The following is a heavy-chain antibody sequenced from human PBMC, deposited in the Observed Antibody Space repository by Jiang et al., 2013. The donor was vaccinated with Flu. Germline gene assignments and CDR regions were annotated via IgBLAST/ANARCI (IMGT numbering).Heavy chain of an antibody. D-gene: IGHD2-15*01. CDR3: AKGYCSGGSCCDDY. Sequence: AASGFTFSSYAMSWVRQAPGKGLEWVSAISGSGGSTYYADSVKGRFTISRDNSKNTLYLQMNSLRAEDTAVYYCAKGYCSGGSCCDDYWGQGTLVTVSS. CDR2: ISGSGGST. J-gene: IGHJ4*02. CDR1: GFTFSSYA. V-gene: IGHV3-23*01.